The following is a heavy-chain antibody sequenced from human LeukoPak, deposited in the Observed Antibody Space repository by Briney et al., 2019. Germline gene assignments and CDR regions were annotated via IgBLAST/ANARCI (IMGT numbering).Heavy chain of an antibody. V-gene: IGHV4-39*01. J-gene: IGHJ4*02. CDR3: ARRRDYGDYYFDY. CDR2: IYYSGST. CDR1: GGSITISSYY. D-gene: IGHD4-17*01. Sequence: SATLSLTFTVSGGSITISSYYWGWIRQPPGKGLEWIGSIYYSGSTYYNPSLKSRVTISVDTSKNQFSLKLSSVTAADTAVYYCARRRDYGDYYFDYWGQGTLVTVSS.